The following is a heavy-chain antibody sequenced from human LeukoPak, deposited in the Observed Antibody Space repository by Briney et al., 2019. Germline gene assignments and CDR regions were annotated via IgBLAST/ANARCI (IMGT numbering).Heavy chain of an antibody. CDR1: GFTFSSYA. D-gene: IGHD2-2*01. CDR3: ARGLRYCSSTSCHSDY. V-gene: IGHV3-30-3*01. CDR2: ISYDGSNK. Sequence: GGSLRLSCAASGFTFSSYAMSWVRQAPGKGLEWVAVISYDGSNKYYADSVKGRFTISRDNSKNTLYLQMNSLRAEDTAVYYCARGLRYCSSTSCHSDYWGQETLVTVSS. J-gene: IGHJ4*02.